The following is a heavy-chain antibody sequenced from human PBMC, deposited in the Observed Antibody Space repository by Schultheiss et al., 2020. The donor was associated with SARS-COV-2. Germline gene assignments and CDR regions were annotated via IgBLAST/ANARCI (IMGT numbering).Heavy chain of an antibody. CDR1: GFTFSSYA. Sequence: GESLKISCAASGFTFSSYAMSWVRQAPGKGLEWVSAISGSGGSTYYADSVKGRFTISRDNSKNTLYLQMNSLRAEDTALYYCARDHPYYDFWSGYHYYYYYGMDVWGQGTTVTVSS. J-gene: IGHJ6*02. CDR2: ISGSGGST. V-gene: IGHV3-23*01. CDR3: ARDHPYYDFWSGYHYYYYYGMDV. D-gene: IGHD3-3*01.